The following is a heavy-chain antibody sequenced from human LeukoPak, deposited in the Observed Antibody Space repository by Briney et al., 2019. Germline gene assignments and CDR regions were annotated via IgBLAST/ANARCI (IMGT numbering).Heavy chain of an antibody. D-gene: IGHD1-26*01. CDR1: GGSISSYY. CDR3: ARVTWELLV. CDR2: IYYSGST. Sequence: SETLSLTRTVSGGSISSYYWSWIRQPPGKGLEWIGYIYYSGSTNYNPSLKSRVTISVDTSKNQFSLKLSSVTAADTAVYYCARVTWELLVWGQGTLVTVSS. V-gene: IGHV4-59*01. J-gene: IGHJ4*02.